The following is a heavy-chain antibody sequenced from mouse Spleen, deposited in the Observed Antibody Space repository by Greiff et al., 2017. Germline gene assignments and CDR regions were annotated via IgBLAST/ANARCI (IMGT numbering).Heavy chain of an antibody. D-gene: IGHD2-10*01. CDR2: ISSGSSTI. Sequence: EVKLVESGGGLVKPGGSLKLSCAASGFTFSDYGMHWVRQAPEKGLEWVAYISSGSSTIYYADTVKGRFTISRDNAKKTLFLQMTSLRSEDTAMYYCARGTYYGNYVGYWGQGTTLTVSS. CDR3: ARGTYYGNYVGY. CDR1: GFTFSDYG. J-gene: IGHJ2*01. V-gene: IGHV5-17*01.